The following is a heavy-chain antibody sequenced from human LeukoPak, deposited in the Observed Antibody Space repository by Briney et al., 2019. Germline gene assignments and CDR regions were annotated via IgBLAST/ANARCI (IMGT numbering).Heavy chain of an antibody. Sequence: ASVKASCKASGYTFTSYDINWVRQATGQGLEWMGWMNPNSGNTGYAQKFQGRVTMTRNTSISTAYMELSSLRSEDTAVYYCARGPSYSGSYWGYYYMDVWGKGTTVTISS. D-gene: IGHD1-26*01. CDR1: GYTFTSYD. CDR2: MNPNSGNT. CDR3: ARGPSYSGSYWGYYYMDV. V-gene: IGHV1-8*01. J-gene: IGHJ6*03.